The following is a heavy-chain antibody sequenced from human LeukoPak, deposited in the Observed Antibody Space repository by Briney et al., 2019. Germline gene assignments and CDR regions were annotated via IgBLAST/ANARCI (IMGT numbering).Heavy chain of an antibody. Sequence: GGSLRLSCAAPEFDFSSHAMTWVRQAPGKGLEWVSAISISGSKTYYADSVKGRFTISRDNSKNTLYLQMNSLRAEDTAVYYCAKGGAYYYDSSAYYRDWGQGTLVTVSS. V-gene: IGHV3-23*01. CDR2: ISISGSKT. CDR3: AKGGAYYYDSSAYYRD. J-gene: IGHJ4*02. D-gene: IGHD3-22*01. CDR1: EFDFSSHA.